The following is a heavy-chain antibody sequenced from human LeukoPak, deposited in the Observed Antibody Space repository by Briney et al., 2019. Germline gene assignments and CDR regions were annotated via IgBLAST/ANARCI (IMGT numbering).Heavy chain of an antibody. Sequence: SETLSLTCTVSGGSISSYYWSWIRQPAGKGLEWIGRIYTSGSTNYNPSLKSRVTMSVDTSKNQFSLKLSSVTAADTAVYYCARYSVFFSGSSTSPYYYYYGMDVWGQGTTVTFSS. J-gene: IGHJ6*02. V-gene: IGHV4-4*07. CDR1: GGSISSYY. CDR2: IYTSGST. CDR3: ARYSVFFSGSSTSPYYYYYGMDV. D-gene: IGHD2-2*01.